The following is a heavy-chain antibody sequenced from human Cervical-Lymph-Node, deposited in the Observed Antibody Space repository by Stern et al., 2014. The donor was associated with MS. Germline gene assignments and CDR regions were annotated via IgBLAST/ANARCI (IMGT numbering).Heavy chain of an antibody. CDR1: GYSFTAYF. D-gene: IGHD1-26*01. V-gene: IGHV1-2*02. CDR3: ARDRGSHSDY. J-gene: IGHJ4*02. Sequence: QVQLVQSGAEVKKPGASVKVSCKASGYSFTAYFIHWVRQAPGQGLEWMGLISTDTGDANYAQRFQGRVTMTRDTAISTTYMELSRLRSDDTAVYYCARDRGSHSDYWGQGTLVTVSS. CDR2: ISTDTGDA.